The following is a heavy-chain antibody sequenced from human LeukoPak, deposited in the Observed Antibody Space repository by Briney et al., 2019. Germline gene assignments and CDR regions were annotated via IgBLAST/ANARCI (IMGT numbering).Heavy chain of an antibody. J-gene: IGHJ1*01. CDR1: GFTFDDYA. D-gene: IGHD1-14*01. CDR2: ISWNSGSI. CDR3: VKEGYNAEYFHH. Sequence: GRSLRLSCAASGFTFDDYAMHWVRQAPGKGLEWVSSISWNSGSIGCADSVKGRFTVSRDNAKNSLFLQMNSLRAEDMAFYYCVKEGYNAEYFHHWGQGTLVTVSS. V-gene: IGHV3-9*03.